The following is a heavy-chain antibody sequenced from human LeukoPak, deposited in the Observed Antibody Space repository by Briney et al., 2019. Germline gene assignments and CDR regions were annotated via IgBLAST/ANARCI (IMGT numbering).Heavy chain of an antibody. D-gene: IGHD6-19*01. CDR2: IYASGNI. V-gene: IGHV4-4*07. J-gene: IGHJ4*02. Sequence: SETLSLTCTVSGDSISTFYWSWIRQPAGRGLEWIGLIYASGNIDYNPSLKSRLTLSLGTSKNQFSLKLSSVTAADTAIYYCARGPYGWYYFDYWGQGALVTVSS. CDR3: ARGPYGWYYFDY. CDR1: GDSISTFY.